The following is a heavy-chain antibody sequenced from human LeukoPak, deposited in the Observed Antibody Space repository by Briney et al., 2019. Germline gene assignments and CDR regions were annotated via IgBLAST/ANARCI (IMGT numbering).Heavy chain of an antibody. J-gene: IGHJ6*03. CDR3: ARPAYYYYMDV. CDR1: GGSISSYY. Sequence: SETLSLTCTVSGGSISSYYWSWIRQPPGKGLEWIGYIYYSGSTNYNPSLKSRVTISVDTSKNQFSLKLSSVTAADTAVYYCARPAYYYYMDVWGKGTTVTVSS. V-gene: IGHV4-59*01. D-gene: IGHD2-2*01. CDR2: IYYSGST.